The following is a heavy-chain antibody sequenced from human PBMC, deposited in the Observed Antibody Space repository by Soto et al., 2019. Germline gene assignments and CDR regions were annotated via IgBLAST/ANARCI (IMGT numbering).Heavy chain of an antibody. V-gene: IGHV4-39*01. CDR1: GGSISSSSYY. CDR3: ARGSTTIPAVQGDAPDNCFFDS. CDR2: IYYSGST. J-gene: IGHJ5*01. Sequence: SETLSLTCTVSGGSISSSSYYWGWIRQPPGKGLEWIGSIYYSGSTYYNPSLKSRVTISVDTSKNQFSLKLKSVTAADTAVYFCARGSTTIPAVQGDAPDNCFFDSWGPGTLVTVSS. D-gene: IGHD3-22*01.